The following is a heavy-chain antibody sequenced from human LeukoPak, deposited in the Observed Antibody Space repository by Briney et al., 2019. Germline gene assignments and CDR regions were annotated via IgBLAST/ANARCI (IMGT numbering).Heavy chain of an antibody. Sequence: GESLKISCKGSGYSFTSYWIGWVRQMPGKGLEWMGIIYPGDSDIRYSPSFQGQVTISADKSISTAYLQWSSLKAPDTAMYYCARLYCSSTSCPYYFDYWGQGTLVTVSS. V-gene: IGHV5-51*01. D-gene: IGHD2-2*01. J-gene: IGHJ4*02. CDR3: ARLYCSSTSCPYYFDY. CDR1: GYSFTSYW. CDR2: IYPGDSDI.